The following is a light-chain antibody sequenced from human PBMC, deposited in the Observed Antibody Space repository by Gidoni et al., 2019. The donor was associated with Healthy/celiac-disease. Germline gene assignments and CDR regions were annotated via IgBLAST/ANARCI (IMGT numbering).Light chain of an antibody. CDR1: QCISSY. CDR2: AAS. J-gene: IGKJ2*01. CDR3: QQLNSYPYT. Sequence: DIQFTQHPSFLSASVGDRVPSTCRASQCISSYLAWYQQKPGKAPKLLIYAASTWQSGVPSRFSGSGSGTEFTLTISSLQPEDFATYYCQQLNSYPYTFGQGTKLEIK. V-gene: IGKV1-9*01.